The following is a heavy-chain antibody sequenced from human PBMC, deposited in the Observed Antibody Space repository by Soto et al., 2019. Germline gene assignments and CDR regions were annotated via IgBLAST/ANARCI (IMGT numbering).Heavy chain of an antibody. CDR1: GFTFSSYA. J-gene: IGHJ4*02. D-gene: IGHD3-9*01. CDR3: ARDLRAPGY. CDR2: ISYDGSNK. Sequence: GGSLRLSCAASGFTFSSYAMHWVRQAPGKGLEWVAVISYDGSNKYYADSVKGRFTISRDNSKNTLYLQMNSLRAEDTAVYYCARDLRAPGYWGQGTLVTVSS. V-gene: IGHV3-30-3*01.